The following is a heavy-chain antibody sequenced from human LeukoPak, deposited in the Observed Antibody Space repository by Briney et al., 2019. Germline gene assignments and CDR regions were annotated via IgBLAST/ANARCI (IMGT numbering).Heavy chain of an antibody. CDR2: FDPEDGET. CDR1: GYTLTELS. Sequence: ASVTVSCKVSGYTLTELSMHWVRQAPGKGLEWMGGFDPEDGETIYAQKFQGRVTMTEDTSTDTAYMELSRLRTEDTAVYYCATDSPHDWGQGTLVTVSS. V-gene: IGHV1-24*01. CDR3: ATDSPHD. J-gene: IGHJ4*02.